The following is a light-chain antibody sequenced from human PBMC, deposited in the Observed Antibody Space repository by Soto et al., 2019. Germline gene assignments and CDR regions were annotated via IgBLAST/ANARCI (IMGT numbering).Light chain of an antibody. CDR2: DAS. V-gene: IGKV3-20*01. CDR1: QSVRSTY. CDR3: QQYGSSPGT. J-gene: IGKJ1*01. Sequence: EIVLTQSPGTLSLSPGDRATLSCRAGQSVRSTYLAWYQQKPGQAPRLLIYDASFRATGIPDRFSGSGSGTDFTLTSSRLEPEDFAVYYCQQYGSSPGTFGQGTKVEIK.